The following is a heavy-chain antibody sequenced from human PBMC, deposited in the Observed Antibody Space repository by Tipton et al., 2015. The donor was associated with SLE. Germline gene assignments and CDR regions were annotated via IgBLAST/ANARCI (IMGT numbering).Heavy chain of an antibody. D-gene: IGHD1-1*01. CDR3: ARVQRISRSVDL. V-gene: IGHV4-61*02. CDR2: VYATGST. J-gene: IGHJ2*01. CDR1: GGSITRYNYY. Sequence: TLSLTCTVSGGSITRYNYYWTWIRQPAAKGLEWIGRVYATGSTYYTPSLKSRVTLSLDSSKNQLSLILTSVSAADTAVYYCARVQRISRSVDLWGRGTLVTVSP.